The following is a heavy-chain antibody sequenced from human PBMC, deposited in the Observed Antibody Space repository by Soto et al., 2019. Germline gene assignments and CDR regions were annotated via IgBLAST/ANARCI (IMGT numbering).Heavy chain of an antibody. CDR1: GFTFSSYS. CDR2: ISSSSSTI. Sequence: GGSLRLSCAASGFTFSSYSMNWVRQAPGKGLEWVSYISSSSSTIYYADSVKGRFTISRDNAKNSLYLQMNSLRAEDTAVYYCARASPTCSGGSCYSIALGGSFDYWGQGTLVTVSS. CDR3: ARASPTCSGGSCYSIALGGSFDY. V-gene: IGHV3-48*01. J-gene: IGHJ4*02. D-gene: IGHD2-15*01.